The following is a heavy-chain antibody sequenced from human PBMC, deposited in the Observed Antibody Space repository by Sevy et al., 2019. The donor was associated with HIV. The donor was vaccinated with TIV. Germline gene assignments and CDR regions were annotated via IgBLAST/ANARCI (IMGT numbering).Heavy chain of an antibody. V-gene: IGHV3-23*01. CDR2: ISGSGRFT. CDR3: AKGFCSGATCPRDYYYYGMDV. J-gene: IGHJ6*02. Sequence: GGSLRLSCSASEFTFSSYAMSWVRQAPGKGLEWVSSISGSGRFTYYADFVEGRFIISRDNSKKRLSVQMNSLRAEDTAVYYCAKGFCSGATCPRDYYYYGMDVWGQGTTVTVSS. D-gene: IGHD2-15*01. CDR1: EFTFSSYA.